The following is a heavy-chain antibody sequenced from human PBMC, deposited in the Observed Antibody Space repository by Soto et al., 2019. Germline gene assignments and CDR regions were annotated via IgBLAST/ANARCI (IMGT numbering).Heavy chain of an antibody. V-gene: IGHV3-7*05. Sequence: PGGSLRLSCAASGFTFSSYWMSWVRQAPGKGLEWVANIKQDGSEKYYVDSVQGRFTISRDNSRNTLSLQMNSLRAEDTATYYCAKARCSGNSCYVTAYWGHGGLVTVSS. CDR3: AKARCSGNSCYVTAY. CDR1: GFTFSSYW. CDR2: IKQDGSEK. D-gene: IGHD2-15*01. J-gene: IGHJ4*01.